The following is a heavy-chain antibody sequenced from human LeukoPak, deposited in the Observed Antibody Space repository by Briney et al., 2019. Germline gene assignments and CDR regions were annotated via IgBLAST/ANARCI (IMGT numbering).Heavy chain of an antibody. CDR3: ARRRDLYSGSYYPFDY. D-gene: IGHD1-26*01. V-gene: IGHV5-51*01. CDR1: GYSFTSYW. CDR2: IYPGDSDA. Sequence: GESLKISCKGSGYSFTSYWIAWVRQMPGKGLEWMGIIYPGDSDARYSPSFQGQVTISADKSISTAYLQWSSLKASDTAMYYCARRRDLYSGSYYPFDYWGQGTLVTVSS. J-gene: IGHJ4*02.